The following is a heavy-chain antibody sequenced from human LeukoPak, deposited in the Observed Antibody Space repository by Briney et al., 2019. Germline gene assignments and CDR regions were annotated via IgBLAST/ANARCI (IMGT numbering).Heavy chain of an antibody. CDR1: GFTFSSYG. Sequence: QPGGSLRLSCAASGFTFSSYGMHWVRQAPGKGLEWVAVILYDGSNKYYADSVKGRFTISRDNSKNTLYLQMNSLRAEDTAVYYCAKHSGSYQTAFDYWGQGTLVTVSS. D-gene: IGHD1-26*01. J-gene: IGHJ4*02. V-gene: IGHV3-30*18. CDR2: ILYDGSNK. CDR3: AKHSGSYQTAFDY.